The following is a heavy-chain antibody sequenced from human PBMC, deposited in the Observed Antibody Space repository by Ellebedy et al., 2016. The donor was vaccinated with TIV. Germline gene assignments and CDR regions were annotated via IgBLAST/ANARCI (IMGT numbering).Heavy chain of an antibody. CDR3: ARGLRIDY. V-gene: IGHV3-53*01. CDR2: IYSGGST. J-gene: IGHJ4*02. D-gene: IGHD4-17*01. Sequence: GESLKISCAASGFTVSSNYMSWVRQAPGKGLEWVSVIYSGGSTYYADSVKGRFTISRDNSKNTLYLQMNSLRAEDTAVYYCARGLRIDYWGQGTLVTVSS. CDR1: GFTVSSNY.